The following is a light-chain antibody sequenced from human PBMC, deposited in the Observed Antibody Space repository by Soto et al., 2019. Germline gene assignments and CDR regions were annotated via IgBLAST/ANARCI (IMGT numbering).Light chain of an antibody. V-gene: IGLV1-44*01. J-gene: IGLJ2*01. CDR3: AAWDDSLNAPV. Sequence: QAVVTQPPSASGTPGQRVTISCSGSSSNIGSNTVNWYQQLPGTAPKLLIYSNNQRPSGVPDRFSGSKSGTSASLAISGLQSEDEAHYYCAAWDDSLNAPVFGGGTKLTVL. CDR2: SNN. CDR1: SSNIGSNT.